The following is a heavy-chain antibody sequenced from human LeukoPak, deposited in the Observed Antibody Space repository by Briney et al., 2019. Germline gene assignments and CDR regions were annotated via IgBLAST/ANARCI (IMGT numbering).Heavy chain of an antibody. Sequence: VASVKVSCKASGYTFTGYYMHWVRQAPGQGLEWMGWINPNSGGTNYAQKFQGRVTMTRDTSISTAYMELSRLRSDDTAVYYCARGRRTHIVLMVYAIGVSNDYWGQGTLVTVSS. J-gene: IGHJ4*02. V-gene: IGHV1-2*02. CDR1: GYTFTGYY. D-gene: IGHD2-8*01. CDR3: ARGRRTHIVLMVYAIGVSNDY. CDR2: INPNSGGT.